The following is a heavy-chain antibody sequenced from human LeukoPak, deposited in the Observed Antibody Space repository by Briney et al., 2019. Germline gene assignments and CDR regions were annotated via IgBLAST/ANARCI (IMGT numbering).Heavy chain of an antibody. CDR3: ARGIYVGRQYSSGYYSQYFDY. CDR2: INPSGGST. D-gene: IGHD3-22*01. Sequence: ASVKVSCKASGYTFTSYGISWVRQAPGQGLEWMGIINPSGGSTSYAQKFQGRVTMTRDTSTSTVYMELSSLRSEDTAVYYCARGIYVGRQYSSGYYSQYFDYWGQGTLVTVSS. V-gene: IGHV1-46*01. CDR1: GYTFTSYG. J-gene: IGHJ4*02.